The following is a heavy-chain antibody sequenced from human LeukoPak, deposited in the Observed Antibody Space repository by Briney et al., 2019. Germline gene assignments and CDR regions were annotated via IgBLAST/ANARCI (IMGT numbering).Heavy chain of an antibody. CDR1: GSIFGSYG. CDR2: TPYHGVSR. CDR3: AKDRHGDYTSDY. D-gene: IGHD4-17*01. Sequence: GGSLRLSCAASGSIFGSYGMHWVRQAPVKGLEWVAFTPYHGVSRYYTESVKGRFTISRDNSKSTLYLQMNSLRIEDTAVYYCAKDRHGDYTSDYWGQGTLVIVSS. V-gene: IGHV3-30*02. J-gene: IGHJ4*02.